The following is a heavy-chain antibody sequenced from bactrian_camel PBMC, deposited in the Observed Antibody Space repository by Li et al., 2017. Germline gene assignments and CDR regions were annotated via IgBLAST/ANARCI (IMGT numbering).Heavy chain of an antibody. J-gene: IGHJ4*01. D-gene: IGHD2*01. Sequence: HVQLVESGGGSVQAGGSLRLSCEVSGITEGTNCIGWFRQDPGKEREGVAAICTDDGSTFYHYNVKGRFTISQDKVKKTLYLQMNSLKPEDTAKYVCAATSTIAVSPLRRYEYGYWGQGTQVTVS. CDR1: GITEGTNC. CDR2: ICTDDGST. CDR3: AATSTIAVSPLRRYEYGY. V-gene: IGHV3S63*01.